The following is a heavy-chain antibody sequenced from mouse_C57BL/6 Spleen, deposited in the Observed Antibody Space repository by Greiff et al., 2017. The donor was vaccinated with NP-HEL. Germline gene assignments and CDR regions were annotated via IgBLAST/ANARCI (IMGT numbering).Heavy chain of an antibody. D-gene: IGHD1-1*01. CDR3: TRYYYGSSYDDY. Sequence: QVQLQQSGAELVRPGASVTLSCKASGYTFTDYEMHWVKQTPVHGLEWIGAIDPETGGTAYNQKFKGKAILTADKSSSTAYMELRSLTSEDSAVYYCTRYYYGSSYDDYWGQGTTLTVSS. V-gene: IGHV1-15*01. J-gene: IGHJ2*01. CDR1: GYTFTDYE. CDR2: IDPETGGT.